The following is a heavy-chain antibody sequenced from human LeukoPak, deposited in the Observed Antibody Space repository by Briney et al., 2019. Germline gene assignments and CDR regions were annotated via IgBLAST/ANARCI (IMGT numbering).Heavy chain of an antibody. D-gene: IGHD6-13*01. Sequence: ASVKVSCTASGYTFTSFGISWVRQAPGQGLEWMGWISSYNGNTNYAQKLQGRVTLTTDASTSTAYMELRSLRSDDTAVYYCARGSSPDYWGQGTLVTASS. CDR2: ISSYNGNT. V-gene: IGHV1-18*01. CDR1: GYTFTSFG. J-gene: IGHJ4*02. CDR3: ARGSSPDY.